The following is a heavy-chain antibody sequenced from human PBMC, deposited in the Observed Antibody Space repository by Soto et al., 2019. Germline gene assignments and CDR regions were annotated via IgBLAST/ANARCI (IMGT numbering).Heavy chain of an antibody. CDR2: IYYSGST. V-gene: IGHV4-59*01. D-gene: IGHD3-22*01. CDR1: GGSISSYY. CDR3: ARASGYYLYYFDY. J-gene: IGHJ4*02. Sequence: PSETLSLTCTVSGGSISSYYWSWIRQPPGKGLEWIGYIYYSGSTNYNPSLKSRVTISVDTSKNQFSLKLSSVTAADPAVYYCARASGYYLYYFDYWGQGTLVTVSS.